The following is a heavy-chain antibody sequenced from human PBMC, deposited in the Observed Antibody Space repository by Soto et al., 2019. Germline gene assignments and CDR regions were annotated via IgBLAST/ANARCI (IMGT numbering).Heavy chain of an antibody. CDR3: ASSGYYYDSSGYPAGY. CDR1: GGTFSSYA. CDR2: IIPIFGTA. Sequence: QVQLVQSGAAVKKPGSSVKVSCKASGGTFSSYAISWVRQAPGQGLEWMGGIIPIFGTANYAQKFQGRVTITADESPSTAYMELSSLRSEDTAVYYCASSGYYYDSSGYPAGYWGQGTLVTVSS. V-gene: IGHV1-69*01. J-gene: IGHJ4*02. D-gene: IGHD3-22*01.